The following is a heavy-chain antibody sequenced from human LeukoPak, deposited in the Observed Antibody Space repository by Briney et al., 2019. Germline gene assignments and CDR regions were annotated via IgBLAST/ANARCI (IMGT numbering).Heavy chain of an antibody. CDR2: IIPIFGTA. V-gene: IGHV1-69*06. CDR1: GGTFSSYA. D-gene: IGHD6-13*01. J-gene: IGHJ1*01. Sequence: SVKVSCKASGGTFSSYAISWVRQAPGQGLEWMGGIIPIFGTANYAQKFQGRVTMTEDTSTDTAYMELSSLRSEDTAVYYCATAAGTEYFQHWGQGTLVTVSS. CDR3: ATAAGTEYFQH.